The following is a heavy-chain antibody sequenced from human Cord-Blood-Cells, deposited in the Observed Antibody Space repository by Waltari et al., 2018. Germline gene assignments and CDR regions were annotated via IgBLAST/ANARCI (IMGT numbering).Heavy chain of an antibody. CDR1: GYTFTGYY. J-gene: IGHJ4*02. Sequence: QVQLVQSGAEVKKPGASVKVSCKASGYTFTGYYMHWVRQAPGQGLEWMGWINPNSGGTNYAQKFKSMVTMTRDTSISTAFMELSRLRSDDTAVYCCAATYGSGSYSDYWGQGTLVTVSS. D-gene: IGHD3-10*01. V-gene: IGHV1-2*02. CDR3: AATYGSGSYSDY. CDR2: INPNSGGT.